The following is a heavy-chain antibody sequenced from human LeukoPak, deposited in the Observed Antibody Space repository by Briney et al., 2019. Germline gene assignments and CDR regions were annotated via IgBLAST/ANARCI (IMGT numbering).Heavy chain of an antibody. CDR1: GYTFTGYY. CDR3: ARRSGGIMTSFDY. D-gene: IGHD3-10*01. V-gene: IGHV1-2*02. J-gene: IGHJ4*02. Sequence: ASVKVSCKASGYTFTGYYIQWVRQAPGQGLEWMGWINPNSGGTNYAQKFQGRVTMTRDTSISTAYMELSRLRSDDTAVYYCARRSGGIMTSFDYWGQGTLVTVSS. CDR2: INPNSGGT.